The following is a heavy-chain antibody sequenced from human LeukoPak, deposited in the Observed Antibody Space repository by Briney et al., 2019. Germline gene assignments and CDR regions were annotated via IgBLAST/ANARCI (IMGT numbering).Heavy chain of an antibody. D-gene: IGHD2-21*02. Sequence: GSLRLSCVVSGFTFNRCWLNWVRQAPGKGLEWVAHINPDGRDTYYVDSVKGRFTISRDNAQNSMYLQMNSLRVEDTAVYYCTSWGDTTAEYFQRWGQGTLVTVSS. CDR1: GFTFNRCW. J-gene: IGHJ1*01. V-gene: IGHV3-7*01. CDR3: TSWGDTTAEYFQR. CDR2: INPDGRDT.